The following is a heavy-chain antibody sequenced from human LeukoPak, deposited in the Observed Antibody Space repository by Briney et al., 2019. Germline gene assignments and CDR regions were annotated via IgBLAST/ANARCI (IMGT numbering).Heavy chain of an antibody. D-gene: IGHD3-22*01. CDR1: GGSISSYYW. Sequence: TLSLTCIVSGGSISSYYWSWLRQPPEKALEWLALIYWDDDKRYNPSLKSRLTNTKDTSKNQVVLTMTNMDPVDAATYYCAHSWLLLINEYWGQGTLVTVSS. V-gene: IGHV2-5*08. CDR3: AHSWLLLINEY. CDR2: IYWDDDK. J-gene: IGHJ4*02.